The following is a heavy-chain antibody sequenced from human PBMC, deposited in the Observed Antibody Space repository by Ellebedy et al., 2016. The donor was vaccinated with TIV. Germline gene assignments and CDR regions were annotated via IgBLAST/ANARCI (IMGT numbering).Heavy chain of an antibody. CDR2: IIPIFGTA. V-gene: IGHV1-69*13. Sequence: SVKVSXKASGGTFSSYAISWVRQAPGQGLEWMGGIIPIFGTANYAQKFQGRVTITADESTSTAYMELSSLRSEDTAVYYCAIKGAPVTNPLSYYYYGMDVWGQGTTVTVSS. CDR3: AIKGAPVTNPLSYYYYGMDV. CDR1: GGTFSSYA. J-gene: IGHJ6*02. D-gene: IGHD4-17*01.